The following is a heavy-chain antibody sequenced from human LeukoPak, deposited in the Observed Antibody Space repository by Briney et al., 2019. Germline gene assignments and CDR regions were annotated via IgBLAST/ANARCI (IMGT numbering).Heavy chain of an antibody. CDR3: ARGISVTLLGYNWFDP. D-gene: IGHD4-17*01. CDR1: GYTFTSYY. J-gene: IGHJ5*02. CDR2: INPSGGST. Sequence: ASVKVSCKASGYTFTSYYMHWVRQAPGQGLEWMGIINPSGGSTSYAQKFQGRVTMTRDTSASTAYMELSSLRSEDTAVYYCARGISVTLLGYNWFDPWGQGTLVTVSS. V-gene: IGHV1-46*01.